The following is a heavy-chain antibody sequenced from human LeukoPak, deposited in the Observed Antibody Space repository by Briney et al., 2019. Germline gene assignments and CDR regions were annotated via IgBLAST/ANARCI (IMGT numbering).Heavy chain of an antibody. D-gene: IGHD3-22*01. Sequence: SETLSLTCAVYGGSFSGYYWSWVRQPPGKGLEWIGEINHSGSTNYNPSLKSRVTISVDTSKNQFSLKLSSVTAADTAVYYCARVNPGLYDSTPFDYWGQGTLVTVSS. V-gene: IGHV4-34*01. CDR1: GGSFSGYY. J-gene: IGHJ4*02. CDR3: ARVNPGLYDSTPFDY. CDR2: INHSGST.